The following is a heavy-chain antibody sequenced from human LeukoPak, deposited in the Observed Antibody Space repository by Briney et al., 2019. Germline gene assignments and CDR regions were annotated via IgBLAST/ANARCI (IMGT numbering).Heavy chain of an antibody. CDR1: GFTFSNAW. CDR2: IKSKTDGRTK. CDR3: TTGGGY. J-gene: IGHJ4*02. D-gene: IGHD2-15*01. V-gene: IGHV3-15*01. Sequence: PGGSLRLSRAASGFTFSNAWMSWVRQAPGKGLEWVGRIKSKTDGRTKDYAAAVKGRFTILRDDSKNTLYLQMNSLKTEDTAVYYCTTGGGYWGQGTLVTVSS.